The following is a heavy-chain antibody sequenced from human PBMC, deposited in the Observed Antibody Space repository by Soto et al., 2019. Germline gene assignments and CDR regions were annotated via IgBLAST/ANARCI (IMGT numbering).Heavy chain of an antibody. V-gene: IGHV4-34*01. CDR2: INHSGST. D-gene: IGHD3-22*01. Sequence: SETLSLTCAVYGGSFSGYYWSWVRQPPGKGLEWIGEINHSGSTNYNPSLKSRVTISVDTSKNQFSLKLSSVTAADTAVYYCARVPYYYDSSPGGYFDYWGQGTLVTVSS. CDR1: GGSFSGYY. CDR3: ARVPYYYDSSPGGYFDY. J-gene: IGHJ4*02.